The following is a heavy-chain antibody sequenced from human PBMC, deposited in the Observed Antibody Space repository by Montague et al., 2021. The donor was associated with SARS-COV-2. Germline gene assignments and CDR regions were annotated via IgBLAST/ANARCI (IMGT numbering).Heavy chain of an antibody. CDR1: GASISRSDYY. J-gene: IGHJ4*02. Sequence: SETLSLTCNVSGASISRSDYYWAWIRQPPGKGLELIGSIHYIGNTYNNPSLESRVTISVDTSENQFSLKLWSVIAADTAVHYCARLLPDGTVVATDIPFDSWGQGTLVTVSS. CDR3: ARLLPDGTVVATDIPFDS. D-gene: IGHD2-21*02. V-gene: IGHV4-39*01. CDR2: IHYIGNT.